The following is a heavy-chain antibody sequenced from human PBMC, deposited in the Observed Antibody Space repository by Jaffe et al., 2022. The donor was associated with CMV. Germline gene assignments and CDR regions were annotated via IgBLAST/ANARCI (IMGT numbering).Heavy chain of an antibody. Sequence: EVQLVESGGGLVQPGGSLRLSCAASGFTVSSNYMSWVRQAPGKGLEWVSVIYSGGSTYYADSVKGRFTISRDNSKNTLYLQMNSLRAEDTAVYYCARLRGYSYGWAHDYWGQGTLVTVSS. CDR2: IYSGGST. D-gene: IGHD5-18*01. CDR3: ARLRGYSYGWAHDY. J-gene: IGHJ4*02. CDR1: GFTVSSNY. V-gene: IGHV3-66*01.